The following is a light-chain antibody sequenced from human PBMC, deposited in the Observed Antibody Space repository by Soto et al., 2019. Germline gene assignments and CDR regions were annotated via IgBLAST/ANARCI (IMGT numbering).Light chain of an antibody. CDR1: SSDVAGYNY. J-gene: IGLJ1*01. Sequence: QSALTQPRSVSGSPGQSVTISCTGTSSDVAGYNYVSWYQQHPGKAPKVMIFDVSRRPSGVPDRVSGSKSGNTASLTISGLQAEDEADYYCCSYPGNYAPRVFGPGTKLTVL. V-gene: IGLV2-11*01. CDR2: DVS. CDR3: CSYPGNYAPRV.